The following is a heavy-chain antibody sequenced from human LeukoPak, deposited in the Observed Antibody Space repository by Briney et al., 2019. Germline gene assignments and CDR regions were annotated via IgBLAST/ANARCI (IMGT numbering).Heavy chain of an antibody. CDR3: ARETNRIFDY. CDR1: GFTFNHYG. J-gene: IGHJ4*02. CDR2: ITGNGSST. D-gene: IGHD1-14*01. Sequence: GGSMRLSCAASGFTFNHYGMHWVRQAPGKGLEFVSAITGNGSSTYYANSVKGRFTISRDNSKSTLYLQMGSLRAEDMAMYYCARETNRIFDYWGQGTLVTVSS. V-gene: IGHV3-64*01.